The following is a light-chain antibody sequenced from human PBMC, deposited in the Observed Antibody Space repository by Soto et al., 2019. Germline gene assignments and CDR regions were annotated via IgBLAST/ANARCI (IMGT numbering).Light chain of an antibody. CDR1: QSVSSN. Sequence: EIVMTQSPATLSVSPGERATLSCRASQSVSSNLAWYQQKPGQAPRLLIYDASTRATGIPARFSGSGSGTESTLTISSLQSEDFAVYYCKQYNNWPVTFGPATKVDIK. V-gene: IGKV3-15*01. J-gene: IGKJ3*01. CDR2: DAS. CDR3: KQYNNWPVT.